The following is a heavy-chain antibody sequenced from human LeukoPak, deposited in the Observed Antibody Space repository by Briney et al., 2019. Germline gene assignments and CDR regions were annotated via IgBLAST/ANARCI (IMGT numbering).Heavy chain of an antibody. CDR2: IYYSGST. J-gene: IGHJ4*02. Sequence: SETLSLTCTVSGASVSGNSYYWGWIRQPPGKGLEWIGNIYYSGSTNYNPSLKSRVTISVDTSKNQFSLKLSSVTAADTAVYYCARVRSTYYDSSGYQYYFDYWGQGTLVTVSS. D-gene: IGHD3-22*01. CDR1: GASVSGNSYY. V-gene: IGHV4-39*07. CDR3: ARVRSTYYDSSGYQYYFDY.